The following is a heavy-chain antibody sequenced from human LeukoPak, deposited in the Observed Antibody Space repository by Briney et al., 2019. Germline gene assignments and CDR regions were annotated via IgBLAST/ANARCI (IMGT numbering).Heavy chain of an antibody. CDR2: IIPVLGTT. D-gene: IGHD2-21*02. V-gene: IGHV1-69*13. Sequence: SVKVSCKAAGGSFSTHAIIWVRQAPGRGLEWMGGIIPVLGTTNSAQRFQDRLSLTADESTGTASMELTSLRPEDSAVYYCGASTVTVTYYYMAVWGKGPTITVSS. CDR1: GGSFSTHA. J-gene: IGHJ6*03. CDR3: GASTVTVTYYYMAV.